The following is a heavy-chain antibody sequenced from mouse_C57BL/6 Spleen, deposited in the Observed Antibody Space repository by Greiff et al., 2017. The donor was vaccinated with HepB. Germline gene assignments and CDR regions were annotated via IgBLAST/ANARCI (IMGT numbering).Heavy chain of an antibody. J-gene: IGHJ4*01. D-gene: IGHD1-1*01. Sequence: EVQGVESGEGLVKPGGSLKLSCAASGFTFSSYAMSWVRQTPEKRLEWVAYISSGGDYIYYADTVKGRFTISRDNARNTLYLQMSSLKSEDTAMYYCTRDHDYYGSSYDYAMDYWGQGTSVTVSS. CDR2: ISSGGDYI. CDR1: GFTFSSYA. CDR3: TRDHDYYGSSYDYAMDY. V-gene: IGHV5-9-1*02.